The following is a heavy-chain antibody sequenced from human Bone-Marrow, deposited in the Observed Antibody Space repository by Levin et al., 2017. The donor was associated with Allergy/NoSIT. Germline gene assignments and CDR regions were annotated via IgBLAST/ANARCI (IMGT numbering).Heavy chain of an antibody. V-gene: IGHV2-70*04. CDR2: IDWDDDK. CDR1: GFSLSTNGIR. J-gene: IGHJ4*02. CDR3: ARIRGGNYYYFDY. D-gene: IGHD1-26*01. Sequence: SGPTLVKPSQTLTLTCTFSGFSLSTNGIRVNWIRQPPGQALEWLARIDWDDDKFYSTSLKTRLTISKDTSKNQVVLTMTNMDPVDTATYYCARIRGGNYYYFDYWGQGTLVTVSS.